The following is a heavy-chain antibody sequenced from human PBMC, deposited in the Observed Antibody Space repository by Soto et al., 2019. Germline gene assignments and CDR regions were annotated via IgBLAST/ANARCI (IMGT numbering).Heavy chain of an antibody. CDR2: IWYDGSNK. D-gene: IGHD2-2*01. Sequence: GGSLRLSCAASGFTFSSYGMHWVRQAPGKGLEWVAVIWYDGSNKYYADSVKGRFTISRDNSKNTLYLQMNSLRAEDTAVYYCAREGPAGDPKAFDYWGQGTLVTVSS. CDR1: GFTFSSYG. V-gene: IGHV3-33*01. CDR3: AREGPAGDPKAFDY. J-gene: IGHJ4*02.